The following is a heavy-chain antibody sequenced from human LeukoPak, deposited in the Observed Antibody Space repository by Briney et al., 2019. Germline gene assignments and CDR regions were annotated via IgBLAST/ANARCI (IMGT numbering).Heavy chain of an antibody. CDR3: TTENYDILTGYPS. Sequence: GGSLRLSCAASGFTFSNAWMSWVRQAPGKGLEWVGRIKSKTDGGTTDYAAPVKGRFTISRDDSKNTLYLQMNSLKTEDTAVYYCTTENYDILTGYPSWGQGTLVTVSS. V-gene: IGHV3-15*01. CDR1: GFTFSNAW. D-gene: IGHD3-9*01. CDR2: IKSKTDGGTT. J-gene: IGHJ5*02.